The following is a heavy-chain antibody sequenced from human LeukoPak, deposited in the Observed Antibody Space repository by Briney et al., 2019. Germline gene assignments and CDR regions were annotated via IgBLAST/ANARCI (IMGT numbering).Heavy chain of an antibody. CDR3: ARQGGYCSGGSCYSLLAFDI. V-gene: IGHV5-51*01. CDR1: GYSFTSYW. D-gene: IGHD2-15*01. J-gene: IGHJ3*02. Sequence: ESLKISCKGSGYSFTSYWIGWVRTMPGKGLEWMGIIYPGDSDTRYSPSFQGQVTISADKSISTAYLQWSSLNASDTAMYYCARQGGYCSGGSCYSLLAFDIWGQGTMVTVSS. CDR2: IYPGDSDT.